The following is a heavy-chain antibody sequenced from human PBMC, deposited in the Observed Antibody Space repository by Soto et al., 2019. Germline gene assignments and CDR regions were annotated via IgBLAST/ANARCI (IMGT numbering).Heavy chain of an antibody. J-gene: IGHJ3*02. CDR2: ISGSGGST. D-gene: IGHD3-22*01. CDR3: AKDKSGRYDSSPGAFDI. V-gene: IGHV3-23*01. Sequence: GGSLRLSCAASGFTFSSYAMGWVRQAPGKGLEWVSAISGSGGSTYYADSVKGRFTISRDNSKNTLYLQMNSLRAEDTAVYYCAKDKSGRYDSSPGAFDIWGQGTMVTVSS. CDR1: GFTFSSYA.